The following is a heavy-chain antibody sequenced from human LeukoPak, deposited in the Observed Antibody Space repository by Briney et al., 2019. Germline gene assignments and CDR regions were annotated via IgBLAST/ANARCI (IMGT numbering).Heavy chain of an antibody. V-gene: IGHV1-2*02. CDR1: GYTFTGYY. J-gene: IGHJ3*02. CDR3: ARGRNPWGKGAFDI. Sequence: VASVKVSCKASGYTFTGYYMHWVRQAPGQGLEWMGWINPNSGGTNYAQKFQGRVTMTRDTSISTAYMELSRLRSDDTAVYYCARGRNPWGKGAFDIWGQGTMVTVSS. D-gene: IGHD3-16*01. CDR2: INPNSGGT.